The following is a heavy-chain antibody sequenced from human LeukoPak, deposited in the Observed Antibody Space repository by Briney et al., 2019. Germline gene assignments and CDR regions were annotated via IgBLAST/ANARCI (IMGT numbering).Heavy chain of an antibody. V-gene: IGHV1-2*02. D-gene: IGHD6-19*01. Sequence: GASVTVSCQPSGYTFTGYYLHWVRQAPGQGLEWMGWMNPNTGATIYAQKFQGRVALTRDTSISTAYMELTSLRSDDTAIYYCARDRVGSGWPRPFYFEFWGQGTLVSVSS. CDR1: GYTFTGYY. CDR3: ARDRVGSGWPRPFYFEF. CDR2: MNPNTGAT. J-gene: IGHJ4*02.